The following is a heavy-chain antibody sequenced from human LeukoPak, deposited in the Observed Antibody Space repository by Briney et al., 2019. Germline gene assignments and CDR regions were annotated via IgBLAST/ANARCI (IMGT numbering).Heavy chain of an antibody. Sequence: SETLSLTCTVSGGSMSSSTYYWGWIRQPPGKGLEWIGSIYHSGSTYYNPFLKSRVTISVDTSKNQFSLKLSSVTAADTAVYYCARHLGIQLWFLDYWGQGTLVTVSS. CDR1: GGSMSSSTYY. J-gene: IGHJ4*02. CDR3: ARHLGIQLWFLDY. D-gene: IGHD5-18*01. CDR2: IYHSGST. V-gene: IGHV4-39*01.